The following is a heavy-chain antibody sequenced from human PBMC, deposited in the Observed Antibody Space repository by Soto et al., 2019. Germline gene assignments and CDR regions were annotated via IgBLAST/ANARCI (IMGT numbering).Heavy chain of an antibody. J-gene: IGHJ6*02. CDR1: GGTFSSYA. V-gene: IGHV1-69*13. CDR2: IIPIFGTA. CDR3: ARDLGGVDYDFWSGSHYYGMDV. Sequence: ASVKVSCKASGGTFSSYAISWVRQAPGQGLEWMGGIIPIFGTANYAQKFQGRVTITADESTSTAYMELSSLRSEDTAVYYCARDLGGVDYDFWSGSHYYGMDVWGQGTTVTVSS. D-gene: IGHD3-3*01.